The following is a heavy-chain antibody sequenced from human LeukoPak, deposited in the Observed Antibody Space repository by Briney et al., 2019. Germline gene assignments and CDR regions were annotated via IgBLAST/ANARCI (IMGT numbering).Heavy chain of an antibody. CDR2: FSAHGNT. CDR3: AKNAGYSPFDY. D-gene: IGHD4-23*01. V-gene: IGHV3-23*01. CDR1: GFPFSTSA. J-gene: IGHJ4*02. Sequence: PGGSLRLYCVASGFPFSTSAMNWVRQAPGKGLKWVSGFSAHGNTYYADSVKGRFTISRDISKNTLYLQLNSLGAEDTAVYYCAKNAGYSPFDYWGQGTLVTVSS.